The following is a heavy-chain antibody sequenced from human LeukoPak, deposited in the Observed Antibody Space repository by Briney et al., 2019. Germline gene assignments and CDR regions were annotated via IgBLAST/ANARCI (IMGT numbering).Heavy chain of an antibody. V-gene: IGHV3-23*01. CDR1: GFTFSTYA. CDR3: AKRGILTAYSSFDY. D-gene: IGHD3-9*01. J-gene: IGHJ4*02. CDR2: ITGSGGGT. Sequence: PGGSLRLSCAASGFTFSTYAMSWVRQAPGKGLEWVSAITGSGGGTSYTDSVKGRFTISRDNSENTLYLQMNSLRAEDTAVYFCAKRGILTAYSSFDYWGQGTLVTVSS.